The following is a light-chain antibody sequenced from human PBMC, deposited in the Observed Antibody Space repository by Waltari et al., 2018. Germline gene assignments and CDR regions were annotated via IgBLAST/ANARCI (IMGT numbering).Light chain of an antibody. J-gene: IGLJ2*01. Sequence: SALTQPASVSGSPGPSITISFTVTSGDSGAYNYVTWYKQQPSKVPKLIIYDVGSRASGVADRFSGSKSGNTASLTISGLQPEDEADYYCSSYTLGSTILFGEGTKLTVL. CDR1: SGDSGAYNY. CDR2: DVG. V-gene: IGLV2-14*03. CDR3: SSYTLGSTIL.